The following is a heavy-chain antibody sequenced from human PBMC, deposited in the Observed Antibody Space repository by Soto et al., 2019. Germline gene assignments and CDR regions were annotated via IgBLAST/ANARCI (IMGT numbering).Heavy chain of an antibody. Sequence: QITLKESGPTLVKPTQTLTLTCTFSGFSLSTSGVGVGWIRQPPGKALEWLALIYWDDDKRYRPSLKSRLNITKDTSKNQVVLTMTNMDPVDTATYYCAHTRMYYYGSGRADYWGQGTLVTVSS. CDR1: GFSLSTSGVG. CDR3: AHTRMYYYGSGRADY. J-gene: IGHJ4*02. D-gene: IGHD3-10*01. CDR2: IYWDDDK. V-gene: IGHV2-5*02.